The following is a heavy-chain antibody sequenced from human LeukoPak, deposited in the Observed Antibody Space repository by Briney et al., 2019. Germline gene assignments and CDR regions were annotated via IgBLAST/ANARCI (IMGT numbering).Heavy chain of an antibody. CDR3: AKDKESITGTYFDY. V-gene: IGHV3-11*01. CDR1: GFTFSDYN. D-gene: IGHD1-7*01. CDR2: ISRSGSTK. J-gene: IGHJ4*02. Sequence: PGGSLRLSCAASGFTFSDYNMRWIRQAPGKGLEWVSSISRSGSTKYYADSVKGRFTISRDNAKNSLYLQMNSLRTEDTALYYCAKDKESITGTYFDYWGQGTLVTVSS.